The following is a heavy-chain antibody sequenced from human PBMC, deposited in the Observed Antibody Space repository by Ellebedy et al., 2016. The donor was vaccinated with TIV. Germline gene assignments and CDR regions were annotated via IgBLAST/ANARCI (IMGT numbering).Heavy chain of an antibody. CDR1: GGSVSSTRYY. D-gene: IGHD2-21*02. Sequence: MPSETLSLTCSVPGGSVSSTRYYWAWIRQPPGKGLEYIGSVYYRGSPYYNPSFKSRVTLSADTSKNQFSLNLRTVTAADTAVYYCARTDPWQPIDDWGQGILVSVSS. V-gene: IGHV4-39*01. CDR2: VYYRGSP. CDR3: ARTDPWQPIDD. J-gene: IGHJ4*02.